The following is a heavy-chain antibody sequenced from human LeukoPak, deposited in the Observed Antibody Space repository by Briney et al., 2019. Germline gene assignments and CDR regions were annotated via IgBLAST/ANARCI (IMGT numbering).Heavy chain of an antibody. Sequence: SSETLSLACTVSGGSINTVSYYWGWIRQPPGKGLEWIGNGYYSGGSYYDPSLKSRVIISVDTSKNQFSLKLNSVTAADTAVYYCARGASDFWSGYSDYFDYWGQGTLVTVSS. J-gene: IGHJ4*02. D-gene: IGHD3-3*01. CDR2: GYYSGGS. V-gene: IGHV4-39*01. CDR1: GGSINTVSYY. CDR3: ARGASDFWSGYSDYFDY.